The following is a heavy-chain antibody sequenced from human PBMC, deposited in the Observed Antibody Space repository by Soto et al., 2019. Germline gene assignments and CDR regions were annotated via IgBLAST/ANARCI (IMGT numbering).Heavy chain of an antibody. CDR2: ISAYNGNT. D-gene: IGHD4-17*01. J-gene: IGHJ4*02. V-gene: IGHV1-18*01. Sequence: ASVKVSCKASGYTFTSYGISWVRQAPGQGLEWMGWISAYNGNTNYAQKLQGRVTITRDTSASTAYMELSSLRSEDTAVYYCAREASDYGDYDRFDYWGQGTLVTVSS. CDR3: AREASDYGDYDRFDY. CDR1: GYTFTSYG.